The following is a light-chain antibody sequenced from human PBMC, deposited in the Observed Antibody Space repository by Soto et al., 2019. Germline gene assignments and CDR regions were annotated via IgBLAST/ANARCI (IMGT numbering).Light chain of an antibody. V-gene: IGLV1-40*01. J-gene: IGLJ2*01. Sequence: QLVLTQPPSVSGAPGQRVTISCTGSSSNIGAGYDVHWYQQLPGTAPKLLIYGNSNRPSGVPDRFSCSKSGTSASLAITGLQAEDEADYYCQSYDSSLSGVVFGGGTKLTVL. CDR3: QSYDSSLSGVV. CDR2: GNS. CDR1: SSNIGAGYD.